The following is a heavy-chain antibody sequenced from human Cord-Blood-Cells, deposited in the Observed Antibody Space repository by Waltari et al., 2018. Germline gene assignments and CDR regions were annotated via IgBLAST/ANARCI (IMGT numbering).Heavy chain of an antibody. J-gene: IGHJ4*02. D-gene: IGHD3-10*01. V-gene: IGHV1-2*02. Sequence: QVQLVQSGAEVKKPGASVKVSCKASGYTFTGYYMHWLRQAHGQGLEWMGWINPSSDGTNYAQKFQGRVTMTRDTSISTASMEMSRLRSDDTAVYYCARKNYGSGSYYFDYWGQGTLVTVSS. CDR3: ARKNYGSGSYYFDY. CDR1: GYTFTGYY. CDR2: INPSSDGT.